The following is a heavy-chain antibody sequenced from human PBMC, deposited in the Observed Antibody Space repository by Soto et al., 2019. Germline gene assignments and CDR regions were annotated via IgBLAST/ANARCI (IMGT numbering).Heavy chain of an antibody. CDR1: GFTFRSFT. V-gene: IGHV3-21*01. CDR2: ISSNSAYI. J-gene: IGHJ5*02. CDR3: TRYASRDSSARGGFDP. Sequence: EVHLVESGGGLVKPGGSLRLSCAASGFTFRSFTMNWVRQAPGKGLEWVSTISSNSAYIYYTDALRGRFTISRDNAKNSQHLQMNSLRAEDTAVYYCTRYASRDSSARGGFDPWGPGTLVTVSS. D-gene: IGHD6-13*01.